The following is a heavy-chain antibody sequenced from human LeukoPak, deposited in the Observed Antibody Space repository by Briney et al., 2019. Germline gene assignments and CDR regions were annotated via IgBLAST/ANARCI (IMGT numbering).Heavy chain of an antibody. Sequence: GGSLRLSCAASGFTFSSYAMYWVRQAPGKGLEWVAVISYDGSNKYYADSVKGRFTIYRDNSKNTLYLQMNSLRAEDTAVYYCARELTGGYLPHRYHPMDVWGQGTTVTVSS. CDR1: GFTFSSYA. CDR2: ISYDGSNK. CDR3: ARELTGGYLPHRYHPMDV. V-gene: IGHV3-30*04. J-gene: IGHJ6*02. D-gene: IGHD1-26*01.